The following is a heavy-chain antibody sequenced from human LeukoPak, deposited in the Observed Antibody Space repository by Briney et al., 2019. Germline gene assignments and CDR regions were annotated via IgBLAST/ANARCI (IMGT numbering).Heavy chain of an antibody. CDR1: GFTFSSYS. CDR2: ISSSSSYI. CDR3: ARALAAAGTDY. D-gene: IGHD6-13*01. V-gene: IGHV3-21*01. J-gene: IGHJ4*02. Sequence: GGSLRLSCAASGFTFSSYSMIWVRQAPGKGLEWVSSISSSSSYIYYADSVKGRFTISRDNAKNSLYLQMNSLRAEDTAVYYCARALAAAGTDYWGQGTLVTVSS.